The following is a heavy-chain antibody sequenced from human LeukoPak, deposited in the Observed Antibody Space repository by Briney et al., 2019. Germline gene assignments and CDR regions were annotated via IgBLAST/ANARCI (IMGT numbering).Heavy chain of an antibody. CDR2: INHSGST. J-gene: IGHJ4*02. D-gene: IGHD3-9*01. Sequence: RHSETLSLTCAVYGGSFSGYYWSWIRQPPGKGLEWIGEINHSGSTNYNPSLKSRVTISVDTSKNQFSLKLSSVTAADTAVYYCARGHDILTGYPFDYWGQGTLVTVSS. CDR1: GGSFSGYY. CDR3: ARGHDILTGYPFDY. V-gene: IGHV4-34*01.